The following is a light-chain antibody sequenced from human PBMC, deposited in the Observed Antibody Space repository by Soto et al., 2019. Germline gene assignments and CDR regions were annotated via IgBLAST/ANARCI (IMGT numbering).Light chain of an antibody. CDR3: AAWDDSMNGVV. V-gene: IGLV1-44*01. CDR2: SSN. J-gene: IGLJ2*01. Sequence: QSVLTQPPSASGTPGQRVTISCSGTSSNIGSNSVNWYQQLPGTAPKLLMYSSNQRPSEGPDRFSGSKSVTSTSLAISWRQSEDEDDDYCAAWDDSMNGVVFGGGTKLTVL. CDR1: SSNIGSNS.